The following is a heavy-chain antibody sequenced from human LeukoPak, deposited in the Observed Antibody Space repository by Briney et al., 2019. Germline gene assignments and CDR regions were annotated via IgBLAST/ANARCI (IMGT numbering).Heavy chain of an antibody. D-gene: IGHD3-10*01. V-gene: IGHV3-74*01. CDR3: ARDRGYNTFEY. CDR2: INNDGTST. CDR1: KFAFNNYW. J-gene: IGHJ4*02. Sequence: GGSLRLSCTASKFAFNNYWMHWVRQGPGKGLVWVSRINNDGTSTTYEDSVKGRVTISRDNAKNTLYLQLNSLRDEDTAVYYCARDRGYNTFEYWGQGTLVTASS.